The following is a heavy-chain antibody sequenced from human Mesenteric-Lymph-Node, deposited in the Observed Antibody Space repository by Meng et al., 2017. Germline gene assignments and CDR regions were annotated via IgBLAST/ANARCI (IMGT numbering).Heavy chain of an antibody. V-gene: IGHV3-53*01. Sequence: GGSLRLSCAASGFTVSSNYMSWVRQAPGKGLEWVSVIYSGGSTYYADSVKGRFTISRDNSKNTLYLQMNSLRAEDTAVYYCARGYDYVWGSYRYWFDYWGQGTLVTVSS. CDR3: ARGYDYVWGSYRYWFDY. CDR1: GFTVSSNY. D-gene: IGHD3-16*02. CDR2: IYSGGST. J-gene: IGHJ4*02.